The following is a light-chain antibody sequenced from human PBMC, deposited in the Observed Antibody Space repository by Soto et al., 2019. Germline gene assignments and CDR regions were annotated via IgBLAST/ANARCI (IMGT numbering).Light chain of an antibody. CDR1: QSISSW. CDR3: KKDKSCPWT. Sequence: IQSTPAPSALSASVVDRVTITCLASQSISSWLAWYQQKPGKAPKLLIYDASSLESGVPSRFSGSGSGTEFTLTISSVEPDDFATYYCKKDKSCPWTFGEGTKVDIK. J-gene: IGKJ1*01. V-gene: IGKV1-5*01. CDR2: DAS.